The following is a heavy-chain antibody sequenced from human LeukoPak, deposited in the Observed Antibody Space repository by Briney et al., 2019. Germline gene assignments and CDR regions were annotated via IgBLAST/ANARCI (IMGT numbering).Heavy chain of an antibody. CDR3: ATGLYSPAT. CDR1: GYTLSSYS. V-gene: IGHV1-24*01. CDR2: FDPEDGET. Sequence: ASVKVSCKASGYTLSSYSMNWVRQAPGKGLEWMGGFDPEDGETIYAQKFQGRVTMTEDTSTDTAYMELSSLRSEDTAVYYCATGLYSPATWGQGTLVTVSS. J-gene: IGHJ4*02. D-gene: IGHD2-2*02.